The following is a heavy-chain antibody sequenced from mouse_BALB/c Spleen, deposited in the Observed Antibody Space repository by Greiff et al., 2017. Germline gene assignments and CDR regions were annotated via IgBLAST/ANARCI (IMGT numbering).Heavy chain of an antibody. CDR1: GYTFTSYW. J-gene: IGHJ2*01. Sequence: VQLQQPGAELVRPGASVKLSCKASGYTFTSYWINWVKQRPGQGLEWIGNIYPSDSYTNYNQKFKDKATLTVDKSSSTAYMQLSSLTSEDSAVYYCARRGSDYDRGYYFDYWGQGTTLTVSS. CDR3: ARRGSDYDRGYYFDY. CDR2: IYPSDSYT. V-gene: IGHV1-69*02. D-gene: IGHD2-4*01.